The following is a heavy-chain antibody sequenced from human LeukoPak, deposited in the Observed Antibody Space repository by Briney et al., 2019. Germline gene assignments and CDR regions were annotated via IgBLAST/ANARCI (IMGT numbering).Heavy chain of an antibody. V-gene: IGHV4-61*08. CDR1: GGSISSDDYY. Sequence: SQTLSLTCTVSGGSISSDDYYWSWIRQPPGKGLELIGYIYYSGNTNYNPSLKSRVTISIDTSKKQFSLKLTSVTAADTAVYYCAREQISMIRGFDNWGQGTLVTVSS. CDR3: AREQISMIRGFDN. D-gene: IGHD3-10*01. J-gene: IGHJ4*02. CDR2: IYYSGNT.